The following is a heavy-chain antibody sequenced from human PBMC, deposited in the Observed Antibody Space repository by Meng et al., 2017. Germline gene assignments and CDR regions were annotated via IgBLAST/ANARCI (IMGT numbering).Heavy chain of an antibody. CDR1: GFTFSSYA. J-gene: IGHJ4*02. D-gene: IGHD2-21*02. CDR2: ISYDGSNK. CDR3: ARGKLAYCGGDCYVFDY. V-gene: IGHV3-30*01. Sequence: GESLKISCAASGFTFSSYAMHWVRQAPGKGLERVAVISYDGSNKYYADSVKGRFTISRDNSKNTLYLQMNSLRAEDTAVYYCARGKLAYCGGDCYVFDYWGQGTLVTVSS.